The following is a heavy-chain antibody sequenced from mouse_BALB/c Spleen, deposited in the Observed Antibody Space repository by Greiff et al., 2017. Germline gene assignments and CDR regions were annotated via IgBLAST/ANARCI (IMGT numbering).Heavy chain of an antibody. Sequence: VQRVESGAELVRPGTSVKISCKASGYTFTNYWLGWVKQRPGHGLEWIGDIYPGGGYTNYNEKFKGKATLTADTSSSTAYMQLSSLTSEDSAVYFCARHQSLDYWGQGTSVTVSS. V-gene: IGHV1-63*02. CDR1: GYTFTNYW. CDR2: IYPGGGYT. J-gene: IGHJ4*01. CDR3: ARHQSLDY.